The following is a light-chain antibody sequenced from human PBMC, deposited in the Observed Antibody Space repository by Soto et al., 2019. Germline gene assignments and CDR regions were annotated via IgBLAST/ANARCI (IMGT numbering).Light chain of an antibody. J-gene: IGLJ1*01. CDR3: ASWDDSLSGYG. Sequence: QSGLSLPPSACGNTEKRLTSSCSGRTCTNLRNYVYWYRQFPGTAPRLLISMNDQPPSGVPDRFSGSKSGTSASLAISGLRSEDEADYYCASWDDSLSGYGFGIGAKVTV. V-gene: IGLV1-47*01. CDR1: TCTNLRNY. CDR2: MND.